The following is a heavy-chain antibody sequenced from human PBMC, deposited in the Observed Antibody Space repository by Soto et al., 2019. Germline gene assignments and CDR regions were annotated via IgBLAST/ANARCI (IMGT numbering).Heavy chain of an antibody. J-gene: IGHJ6*02. CDR1: GGSISNGGYY. CDR3: ARDVTDFWSGHEGMDV. Sequence: SETLSLTCTVSGGSISNGGYYWTWIRQHPGKGLDWIGYIYYSGSTYYNPSLKSRVTISVDTSKNQFSLKLTSVTAADTAVYYCARDVTDFWSGHEGMDVWGQGTTVTVSS. V-gene: IGHV4-31*03. D-gene: IGHD3-3*01. CDR2: IYYSGST.